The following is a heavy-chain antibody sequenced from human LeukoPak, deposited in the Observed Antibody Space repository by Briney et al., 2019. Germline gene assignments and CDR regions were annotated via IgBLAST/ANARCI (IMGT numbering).Heavy chain of an antibody. CDR2: IKQDGSEK. Sequence: GGSLRLSCAASGFTFSSYCMSWVRQAPGKGLEWVANIKQDGSEKYYVDSVKGRFTISRDNAKNSLYLQMNSLRAEDTAVYYCASRRFLEWLSSPFDYWGQGTLVTVSS. CDR3: ASRRFLEWLSSPFDY. CDR1: GFTFSSYC. V-gene: IGHV3-7*01. D-gene: IGHD3-3*01. J-gene: IGHJ4*02.